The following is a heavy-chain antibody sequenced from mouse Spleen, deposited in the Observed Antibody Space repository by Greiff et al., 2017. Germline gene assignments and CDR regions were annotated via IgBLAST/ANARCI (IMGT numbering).Heavy chain of an antibody. CDR2: ISNGGGST. D-gene: IGHD2-5*01. CDR1: GFTFSDYY. J-gene: IGHJ4*01. CDR3: ARRSYYSNGAYAMDY. V-gene: IGHV5-12*01. Sequence: EVQLVESGGGLVQPGGSLKLSCAASGFTFSDYYMYWVRQTPEKRLEWVAYISNGGGSTYYPDTVKGRFTISRDNAKNTLYLQMSRLKSEDTAMYYCARRSYYSNGAYAMDYWGQGTSVTVSS.